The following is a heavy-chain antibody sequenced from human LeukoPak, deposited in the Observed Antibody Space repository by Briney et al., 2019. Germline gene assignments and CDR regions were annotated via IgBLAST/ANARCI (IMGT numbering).Heavy chain of an antibody. D-gene: IGHD1-1*01. Sequence: GGSLRLSCAASGFSLSSYSMNWVRQAPGKGLEWLSYIDDRGSPIKYADSVKGRFTISRDNAKNSLSLQMNGLRGEDTAVYYCVRGGTGNGNYFDFWGQGTLVTVSS. CDR3: VRGGTGNGNYFDF. CDR1: GFSLSSYS. J-gene: IGHJ4*02. V-gene: IGHV3-48*01. CDR2: IDDRGSPI.